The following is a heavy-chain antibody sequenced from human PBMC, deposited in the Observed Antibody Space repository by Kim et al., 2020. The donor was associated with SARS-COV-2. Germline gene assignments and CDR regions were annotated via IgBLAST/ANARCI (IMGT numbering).Heavy chain of an antibody. CDR1: GFTFSSYA. D-gene: IGHD3-16*01. Sequence: GGSLRLSCAASGFTFSSYAMSWVRQAPGKGLKWASAFVGSVGSKTYAASGRGGFTISRYISKTTRYLKMNSLRAKAPAVYTFPKDRPEAPPRRGLNYWG. CDR2: FVGSVGSK. J-gene: IGHJ4*01. CDR3: PKDRPEAPPRRGLNY. V-gene: IGHV3-23*01.